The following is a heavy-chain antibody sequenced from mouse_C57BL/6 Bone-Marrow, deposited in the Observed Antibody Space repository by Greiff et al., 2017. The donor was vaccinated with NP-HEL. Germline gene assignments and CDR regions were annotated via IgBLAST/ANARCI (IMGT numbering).Heavy chain of an antibody. CDR2: ILPGSGNT. V-gene: IGHV1-9*01. Sequence: VQLQQSGAELMKPGASVKLSCKATGYTFTGNWLEWVKQRPGHGLEWIGEILPGSGNTYYNERFKGKATFTADTYSNTAYMQLSSLTTEDSAIYYCARDYYGSSYFDYWGQGTTLTVSS. D-gene: IGHD1-1*01. CDR1: GYTFTGNW. J-gene: IGHJ2*01. CDR3: ARDYYGSSYFDY.